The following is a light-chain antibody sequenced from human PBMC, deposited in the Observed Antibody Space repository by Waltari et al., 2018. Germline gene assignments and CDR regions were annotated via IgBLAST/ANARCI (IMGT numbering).Light chain of an antibody. J-gene: IGLJ7*01. Sequence: SYELTQPSSVSVSPGQTARITCSGDVLAKKYVRWFQQKPGQAPIVVIYKDTERPAGIPERFSGSRSGTTVTLTISGAQVESEADYYCYSAADKNAVFGGGTQLTVL. V-gene: IGLV3-27*01. CDR2: KDT. CDR1: VLAKKY. CDR3: YSAADKNAV.